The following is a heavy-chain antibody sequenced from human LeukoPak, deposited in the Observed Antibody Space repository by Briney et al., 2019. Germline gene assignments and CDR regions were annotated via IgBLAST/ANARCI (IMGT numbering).Heavy chain of an antibody. CDR1: GYSISSGYY. J-gene: IGHJ5*02. CDR3: ARSIAVAGMS. V-gene: IGHV4-38-2*01. CDR2: IYHSGST. D-gene: IGHD6-19*01. Sequence: SSETLSLTCAVSGYSISSGYYWGWIRQPPGKGLEWIGSIYHSGSTYYNPSLKSRVTISVDTSKNQFSLKLSSVTAADTAVYYCARSIAVAGMSWGQGTLVTVSS.